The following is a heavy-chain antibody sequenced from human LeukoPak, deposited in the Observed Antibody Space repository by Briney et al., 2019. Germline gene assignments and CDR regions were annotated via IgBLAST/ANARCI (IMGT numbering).Heavy chain of an antibody. V-gene: IGHV4-59*01. Sequence: PSETLSLTCTVSGASITTYYLNWIRQPPGKGLEWIGYIYNSGNTNYNPSLKSRVTISVDTSKNQVSLKMNSVTAADTAVYYCARAGIVGATASGDWFDPWGQGTLVTVSS. CDR1: GASITTYY. J-gene: IGHJ5*02. CDR3: ARAGIVGATASGDWFDP. CDR2: IYNSGNT. D-gene: IGHD1-26*01.